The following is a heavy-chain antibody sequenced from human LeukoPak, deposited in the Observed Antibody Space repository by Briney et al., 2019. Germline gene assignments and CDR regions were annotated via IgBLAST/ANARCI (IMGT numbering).Heavy chain of an antibody. J-gene: IGHJ3*02. V-gene: IGHV4-59*01. CDR1: GGSISSYY. D-gene: IGHD3-10*01. Sequence: SETLSLTCTVSGGSISSYYWSWIRQPPGKGLEWIGYIYYSGSTNYNPSLKSRVTISVDTSKNQFSLKLSSVTAADTAVYYCARARGPSWFGELREAFDIWGQGTMVTVSS. CDR3: ARARGPSWFGELREAFDI. CDR2: IYYSGST.